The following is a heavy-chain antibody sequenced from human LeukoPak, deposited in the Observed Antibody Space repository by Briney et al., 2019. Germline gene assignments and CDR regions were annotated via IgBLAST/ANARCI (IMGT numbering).Heavy chain of an antibody. D-gene: IGHD2-2*01. V-gene: IGHV4-34*01. Sequence: GSLRLSCAASGFTFSSYAMSWVRQPPGKGLEWIGEINHSGSTNYNPSLKSRVTISVDTSKNQFSLKLSSVTAADTAVYYCAREGSYQLLTHFDYWGQGTLVTVSS. J-gene: IGHJ4*02. CDR1: GFTFSSYA. CDR2: INHSGST. CDR3: AREGSYQLLTHFDY.